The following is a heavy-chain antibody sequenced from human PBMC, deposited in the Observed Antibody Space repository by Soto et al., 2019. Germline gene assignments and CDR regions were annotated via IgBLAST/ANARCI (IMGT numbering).Heavy chain of an antibody. CDR3: ARDPKQFGMVRGTQMIGFDI. V-gene: IGHV3-21*01. CDR1: GFTFSSYS. CDR2: ISSSSSYI. J-gene: IGHJ3*02. D-gene: IGHD3-10*01. Sequence: EVQLVESGGGLVKPGGSLRLSCAASGFTFSSYSMNWVRQAPGKGLEWVSSISSSSSYIYYADSVKGRFTISRDNAKNSLYLQMNSLRAEDTAVYYCARDPKQFGMVRGTQMIGFDIWGQGTMVTVSS.